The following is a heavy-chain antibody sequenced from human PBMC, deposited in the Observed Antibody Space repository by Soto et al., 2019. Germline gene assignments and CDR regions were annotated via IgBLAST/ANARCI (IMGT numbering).Heavy chain of an antibody. CDR1: GYTFTSYG. J-gene: IGHJ4*02. V-gene: IGHV1-18*01. CDR2: ISAYNGNT. Sequence: ASVKVSCKASGYTFTSYGISGVRQAPGRGLEWMGWISAYNGNTNYAQKLQGRVTMTTDTSTSTAYMELRSLRSDDKAVYYCARRKERSGPKCFDSSGQGSLLTLSS. D-gene: IGHD6-25*01. CDR3: ARRKERSGPKCFDS.